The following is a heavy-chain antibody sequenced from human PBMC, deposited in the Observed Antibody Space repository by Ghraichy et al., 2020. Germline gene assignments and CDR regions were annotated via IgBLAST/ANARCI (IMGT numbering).Heavy chain of an antibody. J-gene: IGHJ4*02. CDR3: ARGVPAATIDC. V-gene: IGHV3-21*01. CDR1: GFTFSSYS. Sequence: GGSLRLSCAASGFTFSSYSMNWVRQAPGKGLEWVSSISSSSSYIYYADSVKGRFTISRDNAKNSLYLQMNSLRAEDTAVYYCARGVPAATIDCWGQGTLVTVSS. CDR2: ISSSSSYI. D-gene: IGHD2-2*01.